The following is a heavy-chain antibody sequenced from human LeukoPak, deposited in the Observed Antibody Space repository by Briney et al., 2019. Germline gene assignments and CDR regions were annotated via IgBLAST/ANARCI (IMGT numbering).Heavy chain of an antibody. CDR1: GFTVSSNY. J-gene: IGHJ4*02. D-gene: IGHD2-21*02. CDR2: IYSGGST. Sequence: PGGSLRLSCAASGFTVSSNYMSWVRQAPGKGLEWVSVIYSGGSTYYADSVKGRFTISRDNSKNTLYLQMNSLRAEDTAVYYCAGSLAYCGGDCRLGDYWGQGTLVTVSS. V-gene: IGHV3-66*01. CDR3: AGSLAYCGGDCRLGDY.